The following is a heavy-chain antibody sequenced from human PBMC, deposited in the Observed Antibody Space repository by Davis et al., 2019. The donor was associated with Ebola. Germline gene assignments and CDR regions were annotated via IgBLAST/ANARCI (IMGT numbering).Heavy chain of an antibody. J-gene: IGHJ3*02. V-gene: IGHV3-23*01. D-gene: IGHD3-3*01. Sequence: GESLKISCGSSGFTVSSYAMSWGRQAPGKGLEWVSAISGSGGSTYYADSVKGRFTISRDNSKNTLYLQMNSLRAEDTAIYYCAKDKNYDFWSGYPHDAFDIWGQGTMVTVSS. CDR3: AKDKNYDFWSGYPHDAFDI. CDR2: ISGSGGST. CDR1: GFTVSSYA.